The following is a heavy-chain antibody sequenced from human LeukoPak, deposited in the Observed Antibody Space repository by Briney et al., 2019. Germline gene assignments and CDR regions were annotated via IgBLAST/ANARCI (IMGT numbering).Heavy chain of an antibody. CDR2: ISSSSSTI. V-gene: IGHV3-48*01. D-gene: IGHD3-10*01. J-gene: IGHJ4*02. CDR3: ARATPSGSYWFDY. Sequence: GESLRLSCAASGFTFSSYSMNWVRQAPGKGLEWVSYISSSSSTIYYADSVKGRFTISRDNAKNSLYLQMNSLRAEDTAVYYCARATPSGSYWFDYGGQGTLVTVS. CDR1: GFTFSSYS.